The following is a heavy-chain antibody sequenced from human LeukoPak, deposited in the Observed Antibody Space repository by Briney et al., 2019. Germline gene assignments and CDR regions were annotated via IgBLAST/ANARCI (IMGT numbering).Heavy chain of an antibody. CDR2: ISGSGGST. CDR3: AKVPYYDFWSGYHSY. CDR1: GFTFSSYA. J-gene: IGHJ4*02. V-gene: IGHV3-23*01. D-gene: IGHD3-3*01. Sequence: GGSLRLSCAASGFTFSSYAMSWVRRAPGKGLEWVSAISGSGGSTYYADSVKGRFTISRDNSKNALYLQMNSLRAEDTAVYYCAKVPYYDFWSGYHSYWGQGTLVTVSS.